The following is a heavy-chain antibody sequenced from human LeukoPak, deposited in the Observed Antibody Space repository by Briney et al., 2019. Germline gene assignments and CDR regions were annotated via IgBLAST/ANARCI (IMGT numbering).Heavy chain of an antibody. CDR1: GGSFSGYY. J-gene: IGHJ4*02. Sequence: SETLSLTCAVYGGSFSGYYWSWIRQPPGKGLEWIGEINHSGSTNYNPSLKSRVTISVGTSKNQFSLKLSSVTAADTAVYYCASSSSGAIDYWGQGTLVTVSS. CDR2: INHSGST. V-gene: IGHV4-34*01. D-gene: IGHD6-19*01. CDR3: ASSSSGAIDY.